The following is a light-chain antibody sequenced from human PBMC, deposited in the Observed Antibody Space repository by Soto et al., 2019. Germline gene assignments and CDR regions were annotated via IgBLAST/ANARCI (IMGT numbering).Light chain of an antibody. V-gene: IGKV1-5*03. CDR2: AAS. J-gene: IGKJ1*01. Sequence: DIPMTQSPSTLSASVGDRVTITCRASQSISVWLAWYQQKPGKVPKLLIYAASNLEGGVPSRFSGSGSGTDFTLTISSLQPDDFATYYCQKYNVYPKGFGQGTKVESK. CDR3: QKYNVYPKG. CDR1: QSISVW.